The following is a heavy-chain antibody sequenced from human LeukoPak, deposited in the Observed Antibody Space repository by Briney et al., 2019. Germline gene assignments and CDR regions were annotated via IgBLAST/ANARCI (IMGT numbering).Heavy chain of an antibody. J-gene: IGHJ4*02. CDR2: MNPNSGNT. Sequence: ASVKVSFKASGYTFTSYDINWVRQATGQGLEWMGWMNPNSGNTGYAQKFQGRVTMTRNTSISTAYMELSSLRSEDTAVYYCARVQDSSGYYSDYWGQGTLVTVSS. CDR1: GYTFTSYD. D-gene: IGHD3-22*01. V-gene: IGHV1-8*01. CDR3: ARVQDSSGYYSDY.